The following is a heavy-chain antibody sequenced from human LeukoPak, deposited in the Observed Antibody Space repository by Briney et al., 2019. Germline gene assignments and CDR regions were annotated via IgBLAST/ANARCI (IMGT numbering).Heavy chain of an antibody. V-gene: IGHV1-2*02. J-gene: IGHJ4*02. CDR3: ARVVGSSWDRPYFDY. Sequence: ASVKVSCKASGYTFSGYYMHWVRQAPRQRLECMGWINPNSGGTNYAQKFQGRVTMTRDTSISTAYMELSRLRSDDTAVYYCARVVGSSWDRPYFDYWGQGTLVTVSS. CDR1: GYTFSGYY. D-gene: IGHD6-13*01. CDR2: INPNSGGT.